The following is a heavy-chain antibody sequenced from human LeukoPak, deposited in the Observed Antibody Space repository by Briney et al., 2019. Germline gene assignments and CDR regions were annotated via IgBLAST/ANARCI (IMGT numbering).Heavy chain of an antibody. D-gene: IGHD3-16*01. Sequence: PGGSLRLSCAASGFTFSSYGMHWVRQAPGKGLEWVANIKQDGSEKYYVDSVKGRFTISRDNAKNSLFLQMNSLRAEDTAVYYCARDRVTFGGGGTGPRDYWGQGTLVTVSS. CDR1: GFTFSSYG. V-gene: IGHV3-7*01. CDR3: ARDRVTFGGGGTGPRDY. J-gene: IGHJ4*02. CDR2: IKQDGSEK.